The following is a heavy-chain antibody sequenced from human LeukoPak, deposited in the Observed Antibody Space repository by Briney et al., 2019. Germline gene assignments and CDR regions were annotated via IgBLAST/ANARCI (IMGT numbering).Heavy chain of an antibody. CDR2: IIPIFGTA. CDR3: ARADYYLSQAPAEGDAFDI. J-gene: IGHJ3*02. CDR1: GGTFSSYA. V-gene: IGHV1-69*01. Sequence: SVKVSCKASGGTFSSYAISWVRQAPGQGLEWMGGIIPIFGTANCAQKFQGRVTITADESTSTAYMELSSLRSEDTAVYYCARADYYLSQAPAEGDAFDIWGQGTMVTVSS. D-gene: IGHD3-10*01.